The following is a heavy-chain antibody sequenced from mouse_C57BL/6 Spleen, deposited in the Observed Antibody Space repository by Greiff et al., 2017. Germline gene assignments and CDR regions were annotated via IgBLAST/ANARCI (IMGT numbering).Heavy chain of an antibody. V-gene: IGHV1-82*01. CDR3: ARGDYGSSSSYWYFDV. Sequence: VKLMESGPELVKPGASVKISCKASGYAFSSSWMNWVKQRPGKGLEWIGRIYPGDGDTNYNGKFKGKATLTADKSSSTAYMQLSSLTSEDSAVYFCARGDYGSSSSYWYFDVWGTGTTVTVSS. J-gene: IGHJ1*03. D-gene: IGHD1-1*01. CDR1: GYAFSSSW. CDR2: IYPGDGDT.